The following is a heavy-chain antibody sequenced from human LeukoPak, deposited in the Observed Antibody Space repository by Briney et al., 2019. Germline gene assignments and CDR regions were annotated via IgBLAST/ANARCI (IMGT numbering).Heavy chain of an antibody. Sequence: GTSLRLSCAASGFTFSSYGMHWVRQAPGNGLEWVAVIWYDGSNKYYADSVKGRFTISRDTPKNTLYLQMNSLRAEDTAVYYCARDRSVRYFDYGGQGALVTVSS. J-gene: IGHJ4*02. CDR2: IWYDGSNK. V-gene: IGHV3-33*01. CDR3: ARDRSVRYFDY. CDR1: GFTFSSYG. D-gene: IGHD2-15*01.